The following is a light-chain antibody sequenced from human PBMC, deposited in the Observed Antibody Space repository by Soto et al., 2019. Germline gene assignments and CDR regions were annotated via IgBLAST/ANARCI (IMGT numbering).Light chain of an antibody. J-gene: IGLJ2*01. Sequence: QSVLTQPPSVSAAPGQKVTIYCSGISSNIGSNFVSWYQQLPGTAPKLLIYEDNKRPSGIPDRFSGSKSGTSAALGITGLQTGDEADYYCGTWDSSLSAVFGGGTKVTAL. CDR1: SSNIGSNF. CDR2: EDN. CDR3: GTWDSSLSAV. V-gene: IGLV1-51*01.